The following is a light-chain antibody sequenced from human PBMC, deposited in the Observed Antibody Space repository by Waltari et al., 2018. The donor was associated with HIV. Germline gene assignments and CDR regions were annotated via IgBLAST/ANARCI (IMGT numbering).Light chain of an antibody. Sequence: ELVLTQSPATLSVSPGERAILSCRASQSVSRHLAWYQQKSGQAPSLLIYETSTRAAGTPGRFTGSGSGTDFALTITGVEPADVAVYYCQQRGTWPPVTFGGGTKVEI. V-gene: IGKV3-11*01. CDR2: ETS. CDR1: QSVSRH. CDR3: QQRGTWPPVT. J-gene: IGKJ4*01.